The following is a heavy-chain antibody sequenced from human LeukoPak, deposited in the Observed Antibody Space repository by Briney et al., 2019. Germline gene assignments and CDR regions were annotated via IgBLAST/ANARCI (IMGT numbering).Heavy chain of an antibody. Sequence: ASVKVSCKASGYXFTGYYIHWVRQAPGQGLEWMGWINPNSGGTNYAQKFQGRVTMTRDTSITTAYMELSSLRSDDTAVYYCSKGVGAFDIWGQGTMVIVSS. V-gene: IGHV1-2*02. CDR3: SKGVGAFDI. CDR2: INPNSGGT. CDR1: GYXFTGYY. D-gene: IGHD2-8*01. J-gene: IGHJ3*02.